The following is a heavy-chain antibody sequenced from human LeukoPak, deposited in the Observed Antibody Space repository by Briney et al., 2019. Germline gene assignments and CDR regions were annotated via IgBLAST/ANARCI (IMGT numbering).Heavy chain of an antibody. CDR2: INPSGGST. V-gene: IGHV1-46*03. D-gene: IGHD2-8*01. J-gene: IGHJ5*02. CDR3: ARGGANCTNGVCEWNWFDP. Sequence: ASVKVSCKASGYTFTSYYMHWVRQAPGQGLEWMGIINPSGGSTSYAQKFQGRVTMTRDKSTSTVYMELSSLRSEDTAVYYCARGGANCTNGVCEWNWFDPWGQGTLVTVSS. CDR1: GYTFTSYY.